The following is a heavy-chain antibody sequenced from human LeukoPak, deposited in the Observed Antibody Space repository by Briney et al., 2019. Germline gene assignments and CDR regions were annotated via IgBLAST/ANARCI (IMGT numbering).Heavy chain of an antibody. J-gene: IGHJ5*02. CDR1: GGSFSGYY. CDR3: AREGVFNNWNYCWFDP. V-gene: IGHV4-34*01. D-gene: IGHD1-7*01. CDR2: INHSGST. Sequence: PSETLSLTCAVYGGSFSGYYWSWIRQPPGKGLEWIGEINHSGSTNYNPSLKSRVTISVDTSKNQFSLKLSSVTAADTAVYYCAREGVFNNWNYCWFDPWGQGTLVTVSS.